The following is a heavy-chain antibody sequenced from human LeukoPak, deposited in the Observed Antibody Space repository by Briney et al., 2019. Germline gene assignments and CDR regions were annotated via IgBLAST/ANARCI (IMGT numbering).Heavy chain of an antibody. V-gene: IGHV3-21*01. Sequence: GGSLRLSCAASGFSFSSYSMSWVRQAPGKGLEWVSFISRSSSDIYHADSVKGRFTISRDNAKNSPYLQMNSLRAEDTAVYYCARDLPAAVDWGQGTLVTVSS. CDR3: ARDLPAAVD. J-gene: IGHJ4*02. CDR2: ISRSSSDI. CDR1: GFSFSSYS. D-gene: IGHD2-2*01.